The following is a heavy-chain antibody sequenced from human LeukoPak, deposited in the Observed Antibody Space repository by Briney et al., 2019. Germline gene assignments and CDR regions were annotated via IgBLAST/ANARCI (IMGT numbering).Heavy chain of an antibody. V-gene: IGHV3-23*01. D-gene: IGHD4-17*01. Sequence: GGSLRLSCAASGFTFSSYAMSWVRQAPGKGLEWVSAISGSGGSTYYADSVKGRFTISRDNSKNTLYLQMNSLRAEDTAVYYCASNGDHDYYYYGMDVWGQGTTVTVSS. J-gene: IGHJ6*02. CDR3: ASNGDHDYYYYGMDV. CDR2: ISGSGGST. CDR1: GFTFSSYA.